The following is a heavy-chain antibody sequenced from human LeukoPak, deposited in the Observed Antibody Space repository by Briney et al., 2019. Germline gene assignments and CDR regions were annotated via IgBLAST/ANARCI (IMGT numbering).Heavy chain of an antibody. Sequence: PSETLSLTCTVPGGSISSYYWSWIRQPPGKGLEWIGYIYYSGSTNYNSSLKSRVTISVDTSKNQFSLKLSSVTAADTAVYYCARHVGYSSSWYEDYWGQGTLVTVSS. J-gene: IGHJ4*02. D-gene: IGHD6-13*01. CDR2: IYYSGST. V-gene: IGHV4-59*08. CDR3: ARHVGYSSSWYEDY. CDR1: GGSISSYY.